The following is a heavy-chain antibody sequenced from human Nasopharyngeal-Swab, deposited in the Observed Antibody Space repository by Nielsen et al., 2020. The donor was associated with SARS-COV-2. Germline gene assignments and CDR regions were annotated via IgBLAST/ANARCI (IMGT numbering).Heavy chain of an antibody. CDR3: VHLWLPGF. Sequence: SETLSLTCTVSGDSISRSDDYWGWIRQTPGKGLEWIVSTYRSGSGSAYYNPSLKSRVTISIVPSKNLFSLNLNSVTAADTALYFCVHLWLPGFWGQGTLVTVSS. CDR2: TYRSGSGSA. V-gene: IGHV4-39*07. D-gene: IGHD2-21*01. CDR1: GDSISRSDDY. J-gene: IGHJ4*02.